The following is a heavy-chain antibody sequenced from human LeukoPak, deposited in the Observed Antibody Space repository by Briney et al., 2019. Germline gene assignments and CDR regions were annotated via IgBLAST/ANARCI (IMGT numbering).Heavy chain of an antibody. D-gene: IGHD4-17*01. CDR3: ARLSTVTTSFDY. V-gene: IGHV4-59*11. J-gene: IGHJ4*02. CDR2: IFHSGST. Sequence: SETLSLTCTVSGGSIKSHFWSWVRQPPGKRLEWIGYIFHSGSTNYNPSLKSRVTISVDTSKNQFSLKLSSVTAADTAVYYCARLSTVTTSFDYWGQGTLVTVSS. CDR1: GGSIKSHF.